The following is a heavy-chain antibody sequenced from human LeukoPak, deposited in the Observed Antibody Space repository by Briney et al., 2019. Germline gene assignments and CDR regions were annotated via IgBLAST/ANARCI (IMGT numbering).Heavy chain of an antibody. D-gene: IGHD2-2*01. Sequence: GGSLRLSCAAYGFSFSSYGMHWVRQVPGEGLEWVTFIRLDGSSEYYAESVKGRFTISRDNSKNTLYLQMNSLRGEDTAVYYCAKPSSSSFLNSMGAWGNGTTVVVSS. CDR3: AKPSSSSFLNSMGA. J-gene: IGHJ6*03. CDR2: IRLDGSSE. CDR1: GFSFSSYG. V-gene: IGHV3-30*02.